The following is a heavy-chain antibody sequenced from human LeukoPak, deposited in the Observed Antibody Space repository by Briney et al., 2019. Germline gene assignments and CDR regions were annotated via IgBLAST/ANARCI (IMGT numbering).Heavy chain of an antibody. V-gene: IGHV3-23*01. CDR2: ISGSGGST. J-gene: IGHJ5*02. D-gene: IGHD3-10*01. Sequence: GGSLILSCAASGFTFSSYAMSWVRQAPGKGPEWVSAISGSGGSTYYADSVKGRFTISRDNSKNTLYLQMNSLRAEDTAVYYCAKGYGSGSHNWFDPWGQGTLVTVSS. CDR1: GFTFSSYA. CDR3: AKGYGSGSHNWFDP.